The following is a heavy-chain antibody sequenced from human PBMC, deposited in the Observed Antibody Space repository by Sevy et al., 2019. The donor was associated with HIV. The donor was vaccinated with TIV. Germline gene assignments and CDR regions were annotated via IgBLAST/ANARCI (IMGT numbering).Heavy chain of an antibody. CDR2: ISYDGSNK. CDR1: GFTFSSYA. J-gene: IGHJ3*02. V-gene: IGHV3-30-3*01. D-gene: IGHD3-10*01. CDR3: ARSISGSYFFDAFDI. Sequence: GGSLRLSCAASGFTFSSYAMHWVRQAPGKGLEWVAVISYDGSNKYYADTVKGRFTISRDNYKNTLYLQMNSLRAEDTAVYYCARSISGSYFFDAFDIWGQGTMVTVSS.